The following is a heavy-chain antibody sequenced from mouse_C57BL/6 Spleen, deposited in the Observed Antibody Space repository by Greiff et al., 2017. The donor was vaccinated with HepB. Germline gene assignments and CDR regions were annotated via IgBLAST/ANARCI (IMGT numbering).Heavy chain of an antibody. CDR2: IYPSDSET. V-gene: IGHV1-61*01. CDR3: ARRRYWYFDG. CDR1: GYTFTSYW. J-gene: IGHJ1*03. Sequence: QVQLQQPGAELVRPGSSVKLSCKASGYTFTSYWMDWVKQRPGQGLEWIGNIYPSDSETHYNQKFKDKATLTVDKSSSTAYMQLSSLTSEDSAVYYCARRRYWYFDGWGTGTTVTVSS.